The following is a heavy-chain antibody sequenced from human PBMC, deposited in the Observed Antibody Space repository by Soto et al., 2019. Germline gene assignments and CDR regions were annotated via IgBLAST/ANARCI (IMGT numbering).Heavy chain of an antibody. CDR2: INHSGRT. D-gene: IGHD6-6*01. CDR3: ARAYSSSYYFDY. CDR1: GGSFNSFY. V-gene: IGHV4-34*02. J-gene: IGHJ4*02. Sequence: QGQLQQWGAGLLKPSGTLTLTCAVYGGSFNSFYWSWIRQAPGKGLEWIGEINHSGRTNDNPSLKSRVTILVDQSKNQSSLTLTSVTAADTAVYYCARAYSSSYYFDYWGQGTLVTVS.